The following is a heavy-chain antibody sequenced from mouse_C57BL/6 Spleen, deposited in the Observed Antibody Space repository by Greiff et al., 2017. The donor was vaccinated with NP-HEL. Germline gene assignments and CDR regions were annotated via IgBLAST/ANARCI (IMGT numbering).Heavy chain of an antibody. D-gene: IGHD2-4*01. Sequence: QVQLKQSGAELVKPGASVKLSCKASGYTFTEYTIHWVKQRSGQGLEWIGWFYPGSGSIKYNEKFKDKATLTADKSSSTVYMELSRLTSEDSAVYFCARHEGKGPIYYEYAMDYWGQGTSVTVSS. CDR3: ARHEGKGPIYYEYAMDY. CDR2: FYPGSGSI. J-gene: IGHJ4*01. V-gene: IGHV1-62-2*01. CDR1: GYTFTEYT.